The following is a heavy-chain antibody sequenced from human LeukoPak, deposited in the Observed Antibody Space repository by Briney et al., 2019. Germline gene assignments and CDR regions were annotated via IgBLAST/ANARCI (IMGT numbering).Heavy chain of an antibody. D-gene: IGHD6-19*01. CDR1: GFNFETHA. V-gene: IGHV3-33*01. J-gene: IGHJ5*02. CDR3: VTDPQSSGWAFWS. CDR2: IWRGGNYK. Sequence: PGGSLRLSCSASGFNFETHAMHWVRQAPGKGLEWVAMIWRGGNYKFYGDSVKGRISISRDDFRRTLYLQMDSLRGEDTAVYYCVTDPQSSGWAFWSWGQGALVTVSS.